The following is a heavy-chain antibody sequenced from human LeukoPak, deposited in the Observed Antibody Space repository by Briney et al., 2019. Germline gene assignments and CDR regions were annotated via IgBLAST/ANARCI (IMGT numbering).Heavy chain of an antibody. CDR2: IYWDDDK. D-gene: IGHD6-19*01. V-gene: IGHV2-5*02. CDR3: AHRLVAGRTKWYYFDY. CDR1: GFSLSTSGVG. Sequence: SGPTLVNPTQTLTLTCNFSGFSLSTSGVGVGWIHQPPGKALEWLALIYWDDDKRYSPSLKSRLTITKDTSKNQVVLTMTNMDPVDTATYYCAHRLVAGRTKWYYFDYWGQGTLVTVSS. J-gene: IGHJ4*02.